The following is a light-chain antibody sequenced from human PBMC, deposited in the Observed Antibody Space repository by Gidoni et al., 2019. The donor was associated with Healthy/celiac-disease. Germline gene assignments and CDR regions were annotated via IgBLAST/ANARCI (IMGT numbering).Light chain of an antibody. CDR3: QQYNNWPTWT. V-gene: IGKV3-15*01. J-gene: IGKJ1*01. CDR1: QSVSSN. CDR2: GAS. Sequence: EIVMTQSPATLSVSPGERATLSCRASQSVSSNLAWYQQKPGQAPRLLIHGASTRATGIPARFSGSGSGTEFTLTISSLQSEDFAVYYCQQYNNWPTWTFXXXTKVEIK.